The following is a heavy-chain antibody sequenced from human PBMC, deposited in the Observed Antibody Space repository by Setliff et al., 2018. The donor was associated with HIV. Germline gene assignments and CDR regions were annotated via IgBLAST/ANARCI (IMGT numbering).Heavy chain of an antibody. CDR2: ISGDTRII. V-gene: IGHV3-48*01. Sequence: PGGSLRLSCAASGFTFSSYSMNWVRQAPGKGLEWVSYISGDTRIINYADSVKGRFTISRDNAKNSLYLQMNSLRVEDTAVYYCAKSGGYSYGYAFDYWGQGTLVTVSS. CDR1: GFTFSSYS. J-gene: IGHJ4*02. D-gene: IGHD5-18*01. CDR3: AKSGGYSYGYAFDY.